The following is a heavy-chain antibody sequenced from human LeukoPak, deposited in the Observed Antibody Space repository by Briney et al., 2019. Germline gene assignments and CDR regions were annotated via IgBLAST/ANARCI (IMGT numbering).Heavy chain of an antibody. Sequence: GESLKISCKGSGYSFPNYWIGWVRQMPGKGLEWMGIIYPGDTHTRYSPSFQDQVTISVDKSISTAYLQWSSLKASDTAMYYCARGPYAYTSSATLGSYNWFDPWGQGSLVTVSS. CDR1: GYSFPNYW. CDR2: IYPGDTHT. J-gene: IGHJ5*02. V-gene: IGHV5-51*01. CDR3: ARGPYAYTSSATLGSYNWFDP. D-gene: IGHD2-2*02.